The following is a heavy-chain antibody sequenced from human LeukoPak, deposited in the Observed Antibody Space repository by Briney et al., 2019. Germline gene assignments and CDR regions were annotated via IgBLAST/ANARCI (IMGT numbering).Heavy chain of an antibody. CDR1: GGSISSYY. D-gene: IGHD6-19*01. CDR2: FRYSGNT. V-gene: IGHV4-59*01. CDR3: AATQKWLAFDY. Sequence: SETLSLTCTVSGGSISSYYWSWIRQPPGEGLEWIGNFRYSGNTDYNPSLKSRVTISLDTSKNQFSLKLNSVTAADTAVYYCAATQKWLAFDYWGQGILVTVSS. J-gene: IGHJ4*02.